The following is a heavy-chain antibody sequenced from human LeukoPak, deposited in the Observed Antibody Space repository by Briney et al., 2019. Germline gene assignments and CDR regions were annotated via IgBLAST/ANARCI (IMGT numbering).Heavy chain of an antibody. Sequence: PSETLSLTCSVSGGSISLSYYYWGWIRQPPGKGLERIGSIYYSGSTYYNPSLKSRVTISVDTSKNQFSLKLSSVTAADTAVYYCARVGVYSSSWYRGAFDYWGQGTLVTVSS. CDR3: ARVGVYSSSWYRGAFDY. V-gene: IGHV4-39*07. CDR2: IYYSGST. CDR1: GGSISLSYYY. D-gene: IGHD6-13*01. J-gene: IGHJ4*02.